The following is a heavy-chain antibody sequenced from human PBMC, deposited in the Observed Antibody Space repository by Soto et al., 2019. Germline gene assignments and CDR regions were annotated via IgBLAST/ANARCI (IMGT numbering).Heavy chain of an antibody. J-gene: IGHJ3*01. V-gene: IGHV3-23*01. CDR2: ISDPGTST. CDR3: AKSLVTPSDAFDL. CDR1: GFTFGNYA. D-gene: IGHD2-21*02. Sequence: GGALRLSCAASGFTFGNYAINWVRQAPGKGLEWISSISDPGTSTYYANSVKGRFSMSRDNSKNTLFLQMNRLRADDTAVYFCAKSLVTPSDAFDLWGRGTLVIVSS.